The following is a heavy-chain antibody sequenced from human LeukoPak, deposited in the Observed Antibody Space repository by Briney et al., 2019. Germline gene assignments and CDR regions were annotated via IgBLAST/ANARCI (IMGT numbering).Heavy chain of an antibody. D-gene: IGHD2-15*01. V-gene: IGHV3-74*01. CDR2: MNSDGSRT. J-gene: IGHJ4*02. CDR3: AKSGLNRFDY. CDR1: GFTFSSYW. Sequence: GGSLRLSCAASGFTFSSYWMHWVRQAPGKGLVWVSGMNSDGSRTSYADSVKGRFTISRDNAKNTLYLQMNSLRAEDTAVYYCAKSGLNRFDYWGQGTLVTVSS.